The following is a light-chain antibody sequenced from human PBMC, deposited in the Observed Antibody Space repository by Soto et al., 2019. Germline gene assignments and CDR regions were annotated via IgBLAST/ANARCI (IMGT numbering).Light chain of an antibody. CDR2: DAS. V-gene: IGKV3-20*01. J-gene: IGKJ1*01. Sequence: ENVLTQSPGTLSLSPGERATLPCRASQSVSSNYLAWYQQKPGQAPRLLIYDASSRATGIPDRFSGSGSGTDFTLTISRLEPEDFAVYFCEQYGSSPGTFGQGTKV. CDR1: QSVSSNY. CDR3: EQYGSSPGT.